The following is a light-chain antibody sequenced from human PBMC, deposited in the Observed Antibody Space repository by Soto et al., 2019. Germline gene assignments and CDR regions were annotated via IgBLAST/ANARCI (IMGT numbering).Light chain of an antibody. V-gene: IGLV1-40*01. CDR2: GNS. CDR3: QSYASSLSGSV. CDR1: SSNIGAGYD. J-gene: IGLJ3*02. Sequence: QSVLTQPPSVSGAPGQRVTISCTGSSSNIGAGYDVHWYQQLPGTAPKLLIHGNSNRPSGVPDRFSGSKSSTSASLAITGLQAEDEADYYCQSYASSLSGSVFGGGTEPTVL.